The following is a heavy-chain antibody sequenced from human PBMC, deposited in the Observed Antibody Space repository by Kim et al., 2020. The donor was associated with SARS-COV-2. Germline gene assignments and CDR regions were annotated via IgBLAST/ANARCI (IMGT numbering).Heavy chain of an antibody. V-gene: IGHV4-59*01. CDR1: GGSISYYY. Sequence: SETLSLTCTVSGGSISYYYWTWIRQPPGKGLEWIGYVFDSGSTNYNPSLKSRVTISLGTSKKQFPLQLTSVIAADKAVYYCARGDYYYDGSGNPGFWYF. D-gene: IGHD3-22*01. CDR3: ARGDYYYDGSGNPGFWYF. CDR2: VFDSGST. J-gene: IGHJ2*01.